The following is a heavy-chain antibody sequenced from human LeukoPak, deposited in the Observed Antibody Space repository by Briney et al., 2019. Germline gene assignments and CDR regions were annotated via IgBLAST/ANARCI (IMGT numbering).Heavy chain of an antibody. CDR1: GFTFNDYY. Sequence: GGSLRLSCAASGFTFNDYYMSWIRQAPGKGLEWLSYINIGGTNTHYADSVKGRFTVSRDNAKKSLYLEMNNLRAEDTAVYYCATDGAGFDTWGQGILVTVSS. J-gene: IGHJ5*02. V-gene: IGHV3-11*01. CDR3: ATDGAGFDT. CDR2: INIGGTNT.